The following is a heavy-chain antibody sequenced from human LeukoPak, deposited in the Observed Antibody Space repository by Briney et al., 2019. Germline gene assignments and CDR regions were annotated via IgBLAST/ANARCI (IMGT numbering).Heavy chain of an antibody. Sequence: PSQTLSLTCTVSGASITGGSYYWTWIRQPAGKGLEWIGRIYTSGITTYNPSLKSRVTISLDMSKNQISLNLNSVTAADTAVYYCARGLWDNGDTFEYWGPGTLVTVSS. D-gene: IGHD4-17*01. CDR1: GASITGGSYY. CDR2: IYTSGIT. J-gene: IGHJ4*02. CDR3: ARGLWDNGDTFEY. V-gene: IGHV4-61*02.